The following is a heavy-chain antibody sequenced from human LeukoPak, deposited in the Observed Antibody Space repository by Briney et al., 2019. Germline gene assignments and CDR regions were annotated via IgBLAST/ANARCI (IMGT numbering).Heavy chain of an antibody. V-gene: IGHV4-31*03. CDR1: GGSISSGGYY. Sequence: PSETLSLTCTVSGGSISSGGYYWSWIRQHPGKGLEWIGYIYYSGSTYYNPSLKSRVTISVDTSKNQFSLKLSPVTAADTAVYYCARDYPYMSGRYMDVWGKGTTVTVSS. J-gene: IGHJ6*03. D-gene: IGHD3-10*02. CDR2: IYYSGST. CDR3: ARDYPYMSGRYMDV.